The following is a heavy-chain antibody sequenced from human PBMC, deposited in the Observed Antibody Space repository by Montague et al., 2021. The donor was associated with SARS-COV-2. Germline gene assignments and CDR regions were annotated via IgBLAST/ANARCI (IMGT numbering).Heavy chain of an antibody. Sequence: SLRLSCAASGFTFSGSPMSWVRQAPGKGLEWVSVIHSGCRSSYYVKSVEGRFTVSRDNSKNTVYLQMNNLRAEDTAVYYCSKVGDLMAGYSLVNLDNWGQGTLVIVSS. J-gene: IGHJ4*02. V-gene: IGHV3-23*03. CDR1: GFTFSGSP. D-gene: IGHD3-9*01. CDR3: SKVGDLMAGYSLVNLDN. CDR2: IHSGCRSS.